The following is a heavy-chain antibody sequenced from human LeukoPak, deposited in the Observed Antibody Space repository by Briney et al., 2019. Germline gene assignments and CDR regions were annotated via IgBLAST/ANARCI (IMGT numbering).Heavy chain of an antibody. J-gene: IGHJ4*02. D-gene: IGHD3-22*01. CDR3: ARVFDSSGYYPYYFDY. CDR2: MNPNSGNT. V-gene: IGHV1-8*01. Sequence: GASVKVSCKASGYTFTSYDIIWVRQATGQGLEWMGWMNPNSGNTGYAQKFQGRVTMTRNTSISTAYMELSSLRSEDTAVYYCARVFDSSGYYPYYFDYWGQGTLVTVSS. CDR1: GYTFTSYD.